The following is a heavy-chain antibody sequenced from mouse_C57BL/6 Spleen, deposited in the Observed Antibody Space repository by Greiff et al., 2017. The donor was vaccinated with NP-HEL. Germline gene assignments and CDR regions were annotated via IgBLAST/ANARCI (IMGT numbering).Heavy chain of an antibody. CDR1: GFTFSSYA. V-gene: IGHV5-4*01. D-gene: IGHD2-1*01. CDR3: GRDMVTTIRYYFDY. J-gene: IGHJ2*01. Sequence: DVKLVESGGGLVKPGGSLKLSCAASGFTFSSYAMSWVRQTPEKRLEWVATISDGGSYTYYPDNVKGRFTISRDNAQTTLYLQMSQMKSEDTAMYYGGRDMVTTIRYYFDYWGQGTTLTVSS. CDR2: ISDGGSYT.